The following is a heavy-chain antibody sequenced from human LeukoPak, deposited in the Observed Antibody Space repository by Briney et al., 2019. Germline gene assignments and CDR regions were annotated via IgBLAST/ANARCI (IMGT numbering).Heavy chain of an antibody. V-gene: IGHV3-23*01. J-gene: IGHJ5*02. CDR1: GFTFSSFA. CDR2: ISGSGGIT. CDR3: AKGPSHWFDP. Sequence: GGSLRLSCAASGFTFSSFAMTWVRQAPRKGLEWVSAISGSGGITHYADSVKGRFTISRDNSKNTLYLQMNSLRAEDTAVYYCAKGPSHWFDPWGQGTLVTVSS.